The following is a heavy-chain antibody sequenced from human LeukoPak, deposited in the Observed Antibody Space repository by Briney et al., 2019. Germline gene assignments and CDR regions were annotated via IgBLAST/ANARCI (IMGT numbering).Heavy chain of an antibody. J-gene: IGHJ6*03. CDR3: ATGSPVPMFGVFIPDYYYYYMDV. Sequence: SETLSLTCTVSGGSMRSYFWRWIRQPPGKGLEWIGYIYYSGSTNYNPSLKSRVTISVDTSKNQFSLKLSSVTAADTSVYYCATGSPVPMFGVFIPDYYYYYMDVWGKGTTVTVSS. CDR2: IYYSGST. V-gene: IGHV4-59*01. CDR1: GGSMRSYF. D-gene: IGHD3-3*01.